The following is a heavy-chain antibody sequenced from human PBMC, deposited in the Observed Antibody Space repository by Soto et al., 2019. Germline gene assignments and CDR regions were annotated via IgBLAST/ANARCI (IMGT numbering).Heavy chain of an antibody. Sequence: PSETLSLTCTVSGGSITSYYWSWIRQPPGKGLEWIGNIDNSGSTNNNPSFKSRVTISADTSMNQFSLALTSVTAADTAMYYCARGSTTEKVDSWGQGILVTVSS. J-gene: IGHJ4*02. CDR2: IDNSGST. CDR1: GGSITSYY. V-gene: IGHV4-59*08. CDR3: ARGSTTEKVDS.